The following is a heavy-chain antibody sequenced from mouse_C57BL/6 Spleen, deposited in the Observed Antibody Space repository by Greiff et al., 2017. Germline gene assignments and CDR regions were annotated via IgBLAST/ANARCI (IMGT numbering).Heavy chain of an antibody. CDR2: IDPSDSYT. D-gene: IGHD1-1*01. J-gene: IGHJ2*01. V-gene: IGHV1-69*01. CDR1: GYTFTSYW. CDR3: ARMNLLYYYGSSPHFDY. Sequence: QVQLKQPGAELVMPGASVKLSCKASGYTFTSYWMHWVKQRPGQGLEWIGEIDPSDSYTNYNQKFKGKSTLTVDKSSSTAYMQLSSLTSEDSAVXYCARMNLLYYYGSSPHFDYWGQGTTLTVSS.